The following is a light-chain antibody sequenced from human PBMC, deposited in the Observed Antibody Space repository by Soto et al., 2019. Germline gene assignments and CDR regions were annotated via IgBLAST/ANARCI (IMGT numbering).Light chain of an antibody. CDR2: EVS. CDR3: CSYARSSTWM. V-gene: IGLV2-23*02. J-gene: IGLJ3*02. Sequence: QSVLTQPASVSGSPGQSITMSCTGTSSDVGYYNVVSWYQQHPGKAPKLMIYEVSKRPSGISNRFSGSKSGNTASLTISGLQAEDEADYYCCSYARSSTWMFGGGTQLTVL. CDR1: SSDVGYYNV.